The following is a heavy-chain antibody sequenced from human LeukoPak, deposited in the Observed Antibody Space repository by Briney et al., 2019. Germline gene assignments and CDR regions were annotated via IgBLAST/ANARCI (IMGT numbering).Heavy chain of an antibody. CDR3: AKNGFAASGSEFPGDH. D-gene: IGHD2-21*01. CDR2: IKGGGYST. CDR1: GFTVHING. J-gene: IGHJ4*02. Sequence: PGRCLRPSRAAAGFTVHINGINSVSPHGGEWLELVTSIKGGGYSTYYTESVRSRFTIYRDNSKNTLYLKMNSLRAEDTAVYYCAKNGFAASGSEFPGDHWGQGTLVTVSS. V-gene: IGHV3-23*01.